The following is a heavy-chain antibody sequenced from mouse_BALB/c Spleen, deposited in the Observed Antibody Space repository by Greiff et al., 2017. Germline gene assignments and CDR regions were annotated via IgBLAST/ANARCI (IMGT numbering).Heavy chain of an antibody. V-gene: IGHV5-17*02. CDR2: ISSGRSTI. D-gene: IGHD2-4*01. J-gene: IGHJ4*01. Sequence: EVQLMESGGGLVQPGGSRKLSCAASGFTFSSFGMHWVRQAPEKGLEWVAYISSGRSTIYYADTVKGRFTISRDNPKNTLFLQMTSLRSEDTAMYYCAWGITGYYAMDYWGQGTSVTVSS. CDR1: GFTFSSFG. CDR3: AWGITGYYAMDY.